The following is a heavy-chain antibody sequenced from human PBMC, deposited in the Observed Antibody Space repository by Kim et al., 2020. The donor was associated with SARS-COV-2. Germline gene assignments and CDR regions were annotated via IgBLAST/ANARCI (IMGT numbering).Heavy chain of an antibody. J-gene: IGHJ4*02. Sequence: GGSLRLSCIASGFTFSSSAIHWVRQASGKGPQWVGPIRSKANNYATTYGASVKGRFTISRDDSKNTVYLQMNSLKIEDTAMYYCTRRADGRDCWGQGTLVTVSS. V-gene: IGHV3-73*01. CDR2: IRSKANNYAT. CDR1: GFTFSSSA. CDR3: TRRADGRDC.